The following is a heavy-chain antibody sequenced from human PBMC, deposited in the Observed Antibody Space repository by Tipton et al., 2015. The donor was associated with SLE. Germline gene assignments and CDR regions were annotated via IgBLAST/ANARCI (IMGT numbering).Heavy chain of an antibody. V-gene: IGHV4-38-2*01. D-gene: IGHD6-13*01. CDR2: IYYSGST. Sequence: TLSLACAVSGYSISSGYYWGWIRQPPGKGLEWIGYIYYSGSTNYNPSLKSRVTISVDTSKNQFSLKLSSVTAADTAVYYCARGSGGGSSSWYDYFDYWGQGTLVTVSS. J-gene: IGHJ4*02. CDR3: ARGSGGGSSSWYDYFDY. CDR1: GYSISSGYY.